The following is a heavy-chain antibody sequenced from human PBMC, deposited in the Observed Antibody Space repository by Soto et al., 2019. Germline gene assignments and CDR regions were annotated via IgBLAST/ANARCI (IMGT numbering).Heavy chain of an antibody. CDR2: IKSKTDGGTT. J-gene: IGHJ5*02. CDR3: TTEHAIKIAAAAINWFDP. Sequence: PGGSLRLSCAASGFTFSNAWMSWVRQAPGKGLEWVGRIKSKTDGGTTDYAAPVKGRFTISRDDSKNTLYLQMNSLKTEDTAVYYCTTEHAIKIAAAAINWFDPWGQGTLVTVSS. D-gene: IGHD6-13*01. V-gene: IGHV3-15*01. CDR1: GFTFSNAW.